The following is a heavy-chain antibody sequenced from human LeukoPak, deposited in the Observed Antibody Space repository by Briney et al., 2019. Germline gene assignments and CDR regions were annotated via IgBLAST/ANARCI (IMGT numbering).Heavy chain of an antibody. CDR1: GFTFDDYA. D-gene: IGHD3-10*02. V-gene: IGHV3-9*01. CDR3: AELGITMIGGV. CDR2: IRWNSGSI. Sequence: GGSLRLSCAASGFTFDDYAMHWVRQAPGKGLEWVSGIRWNSGSIGYADSVKGRFTISRDNAKNSLYLQMNSLRAEDTAVSYCAELGITMIGGVWGKGPTVTISS. J-gene: IGHJ6*04.